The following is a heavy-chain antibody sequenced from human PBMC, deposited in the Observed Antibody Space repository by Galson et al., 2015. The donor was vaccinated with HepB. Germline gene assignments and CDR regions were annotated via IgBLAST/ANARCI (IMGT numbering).Heavy chain of an antibody. V-gene: IGHV1-2*06. CDR1: GGTFSSYA. Sequence: SVKVSCKASGGTFSSYAISWVRQAPGQGLEWMGRINPNSGGTNYAQKFQGRVTMTRDTSISTAYMELSRLRSDDTAAYYCARVGSSWYEDYWGQGTLVTVSS. J-gene: IGHJ4*02. CDR3: ARVGSSWYEDY. D-gene: IGHD6-13*01. CDR2: INPNSGGT.